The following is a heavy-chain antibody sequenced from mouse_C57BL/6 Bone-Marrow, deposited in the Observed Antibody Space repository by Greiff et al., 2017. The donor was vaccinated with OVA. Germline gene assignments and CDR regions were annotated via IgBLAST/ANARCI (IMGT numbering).Heavy chain of an antibody. V-gene: IGHV1-81*01. Sequence: LQESGAELARPGASVKLSCKASGYTFTSYGISWVKQRTGQGLEWIGEIYPRSGNTYYNEKFKGKATLTADKSSSTAYMELRSLTSEDSAVYFVARRGGGYAMDYWGQGTSVTVSS. CDR2: IYPRSGNT. CDR1: GYTFTSYG. J-gene: IGHJ4*01. CDR3: ARRGGGYAMDY.